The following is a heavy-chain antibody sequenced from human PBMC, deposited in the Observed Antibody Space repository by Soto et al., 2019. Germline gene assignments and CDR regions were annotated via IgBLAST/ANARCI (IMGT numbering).Heavy chain of an antibody. J-gene: IGHJ5*02. V-gene: IGHV4-31*03. D-gene: IGHD3-3*01. CDR1: GGSISSGGYY. Sequence: QVQLQESGPGLVKPSQTLSLTCTVSGGSISSGGYYWSWIRQHPGKGLEWIGYIYYSGSTYYNPSSKYRVTIAVETAKNQCAQEPSAVAAGARAVYYCARVVGGSAYSSVLFDPWGQGTLVTVSS. CDR2: IYYSGST. CDR3: ARVVGGSAYSSVLFDP.